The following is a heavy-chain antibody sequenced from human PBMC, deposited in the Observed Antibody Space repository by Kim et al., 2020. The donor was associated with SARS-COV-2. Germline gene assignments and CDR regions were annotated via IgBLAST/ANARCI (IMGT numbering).Heavy chain of an antibody. CDR3: ARPTYYGSGSYYFDY. D-gene: IGHD3-10*01. Sequence: PSLKSRVTISVDTSKNQVSLKLSSVTAADTAVYYCARPTYYGSGSYYFDYWGQGTLVTVSS. J-gene: IGHJ4*02. V-gene: IGHV4-39*01.